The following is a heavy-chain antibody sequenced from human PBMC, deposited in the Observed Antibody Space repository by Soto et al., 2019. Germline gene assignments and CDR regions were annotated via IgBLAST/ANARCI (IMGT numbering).Heavy chain of an antibody. V-gene: IGHV4-39*01. CDR3: ARLWDDYYGMDV. Sequence: PSETLSLTCTVSGGSISSSSYYWGWIRQPPGKGLEWIGSIYYSGSTYYNPSLKSRVTISVDTSKNQFSLKLSSVTAADTAVYYCARLWDDYYGMDVWGQGTTVTVSS. D-gene: IGHD3-16*01. J-gene: IGHJ6*02. CDR2: IYYSGST. CDR1: GGSISSSSYY.